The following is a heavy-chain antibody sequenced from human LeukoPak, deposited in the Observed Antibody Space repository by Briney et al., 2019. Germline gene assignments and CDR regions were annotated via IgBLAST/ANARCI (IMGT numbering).Heavy chain of an antibody. D-gene: IGHD5-18*01. V-gene: IGHV4-4*07. J-gene: IGHJ4*02. CDR1: AASISSSY. CDR3: ARDSLRGDSYL. Sequence: PSQTLSLTRTVSAASISSSYSRWIRQPAGKGLEWIVRIYTSGSTTYNPSLKSRVTMSVDTSKNQFSLKLSSVTAAATAVYYCARDSLRGDSYLWGQRTLVTVSS. CDR2: IYTSGST.